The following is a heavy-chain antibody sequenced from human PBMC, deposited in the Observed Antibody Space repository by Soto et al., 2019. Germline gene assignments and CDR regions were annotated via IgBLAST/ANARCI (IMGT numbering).Heavy chain of an antibody. CDR3: ARDPIIVGATTGWFDP. CDR2: IIPIFGTA. V-gene: IGHV1-69*12. D-gene: IGHD1-26*01. CDR1: GGTFSSYA. J-gene: IGHJ5*02. Sequence: QVQLVQSGAEVKKPGSSVKVSCKASGGTFSSYAISWVRQAPGQGLEWMGGIIPIFGTANYAKKFQSRVTITADESTSTAYMELISLRSEDTAVYYCARDPIIVGATTGWFDPWGQGTLVTVSS.